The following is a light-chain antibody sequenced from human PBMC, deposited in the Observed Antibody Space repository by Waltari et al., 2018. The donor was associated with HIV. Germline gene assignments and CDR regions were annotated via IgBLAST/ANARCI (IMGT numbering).Light chain of an antibody. CDR2: RNN. CDR1: SSNIGGNY. CDR3: ASWDDSLSGYVV. Sequence: QSVLTQPPSASGTPGQRVTISCSGSSSNIGGNYVYWYQQLPGTAPKPLIYRNNHRPSGVPERFSGSKSGTSASMAISGLRSEDEADYYCASWDDSLSGYVVFGGGTKLTVL. J-gene: IGLJ2*01. V-gene: IGLV1-47*01.